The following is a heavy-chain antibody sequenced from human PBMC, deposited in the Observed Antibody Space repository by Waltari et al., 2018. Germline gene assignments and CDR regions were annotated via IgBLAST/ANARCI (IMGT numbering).Heavy chain of an antibody. D-gene: IGHD3-22*01. CDR2: IYTSGST. CDR3: AREIVSQAYFFYYGMDV. V-gene: IGHV4-61*02. Sequence: QVQLQESGPGLVKPSQTLSLTCTVSGGSIRSGSYYWSWIRPPAGKGLEWIGRIYTSGSTNYNPSLKSRVTISVDTSKNQFSLKLSSVTAADTAVYYCAREIVSQAYFFYYGMDVWGQGTTVTVSS. CDR1: GGSIRSGSYY. J-gene: IGHJ6*02.